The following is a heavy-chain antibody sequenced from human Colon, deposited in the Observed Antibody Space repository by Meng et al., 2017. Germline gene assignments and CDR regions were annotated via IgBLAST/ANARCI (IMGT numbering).Heavy chain of an antibody. CDR3: TRDSEAADY. V-gene: IGHV7-4-1*02. CDR2: INTNTGKP. CDR1: GYTFTTYG. J-gene: IGHJ4*02. D-gene: IGHD6-25*01. Sequence: GQVVQSWSEVKKAGASVRISCKASGYTFTTYGMNWVRQAPGQGLEWMGWINTNTGKPTYAQGLTGRFVFSLDTSVSTAYLQISSLKAEDTAVYYCTRDSEAADYWGQGTLVTVSS.